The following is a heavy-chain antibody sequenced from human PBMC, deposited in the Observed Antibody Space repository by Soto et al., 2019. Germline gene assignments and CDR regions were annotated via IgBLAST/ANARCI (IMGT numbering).Heavy chain of an antibody. CDR1: GFTFSSYW. J-gene: IGHJ4*02. V-gene: IGHV3-74*01. Sequence: GGSLRLSCAASGFTFSSYWMHWVRQAPGKGLVWVSRINSDGSSTSYADSVKGRFTISRDNAKNTLYLQMNSLRAEDTAVYYCARVPTYCSGGSCYWGYYFDYWGQGT. CDR3: ARVPTYCSGGSCYWGYYFDY. CDR2: INSDGSST. D-gene: IGHD2-15*01.